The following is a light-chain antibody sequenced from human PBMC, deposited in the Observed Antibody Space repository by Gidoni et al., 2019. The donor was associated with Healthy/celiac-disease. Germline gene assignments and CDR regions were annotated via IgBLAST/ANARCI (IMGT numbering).Light chain of an antibody. Sequence: EIVLTQSPATLSLSPGERATLSCRASQSVSSYLAWYKQKPGKAPRLLIYDASNRATGIPARFIVSGSGTDFPLPISSLEPEDFAVYYCQQRSNWPPITFGQGTRLEIK. J-gene: IGKJ5*01. CDR2: DAS. CDR3: QQRSNWPPIT. CDR1: QSVSSY. V-gene: IGKV3-11*01.